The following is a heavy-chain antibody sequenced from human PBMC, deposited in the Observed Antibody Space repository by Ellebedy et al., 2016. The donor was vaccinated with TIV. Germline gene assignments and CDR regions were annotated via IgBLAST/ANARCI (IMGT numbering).Heavy chain of an antibody. V-gene: IGHV4-34*01. Sequence: SETLSLXCEVDIPSFSGYYWAWIRQPPGKGLEWIGDINHRGATKYISSLQSRVTISLDTSKKQFSLIITSVTAADTAVYYCASGSMVRGLAGWGQGTLVSVSS. CDR2: INHRGAT. D-gene: IGHD3-10*01. J-gene: IGHJ4*02. CDR1: IPSFSGYY. CDR3: ASGSMVRGLAG.